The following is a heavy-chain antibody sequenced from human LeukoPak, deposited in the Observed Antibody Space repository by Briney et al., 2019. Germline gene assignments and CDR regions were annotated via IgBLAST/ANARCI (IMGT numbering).Heavy chain of an antibody. CDR1: GGSFSGYC. CDR2: INHSGST. J-gene: IGHJ3*02. Sequence: PSETLSLTCAVYGGSFSGYCWSWIRQPPGKGLEWIGEINHSGSTNYNPSLKSRVTISVDTSKNQFSLKLSSVTAADTAVYYCASFRAVAGPDAFDIWGQGTMVTVSS. D-gene: IGHD6-19*01. V-gene: IGHV4-34*01. CDR3: ASFRAVAGPDAFDI.